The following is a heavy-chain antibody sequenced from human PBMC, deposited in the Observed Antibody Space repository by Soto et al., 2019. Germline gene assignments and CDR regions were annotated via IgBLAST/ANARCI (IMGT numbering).Heavy chain of an antibody. D-gene: IGHD4-17*01. CDR2: IWYDGSKK. Sequence: QVQLVESGGGVVQPGTSLRLSCEASGFTFSGFGMHWVRQAPGKGLEWVAVIWYDGSKKYYADCVKGRFTISRDNSKNALYLKMNSLRAEDTAVYYCARGRGGSYGGNSAHFDIWGQGTRVTVSS. CDR3: ARGRGGSYGGNSAHFDI. J-gene: IGHJ3*02. V-gene: IGHV3-33*01. CDR1: GFTFSGFG.